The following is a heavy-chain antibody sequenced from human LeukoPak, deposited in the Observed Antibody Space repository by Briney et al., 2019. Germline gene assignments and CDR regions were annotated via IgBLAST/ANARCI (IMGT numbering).Heavy chain of an antibody. CDR1: GFSFSNYA. J-gene: IGHJ4*02. D-gene: IGHD2-2*01. Sequence: GSLRLSCAASGFSFSNYAMTWVRQPPGKGLEWIGSIFYSGTTYYNPSLKSRVTISVDTSKNQFSLRLSSVTAADTAVYYCASENCSGTSCSSFDYWGQGTLVTVSS. CDR2: IFYSGTT. CDR3: ASENCSGTSCSSFDY. V-gene: IGHV4-39*01.